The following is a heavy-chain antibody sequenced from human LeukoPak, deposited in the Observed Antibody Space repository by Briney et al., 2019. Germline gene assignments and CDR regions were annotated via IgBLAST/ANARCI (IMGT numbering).Heavy chain of an antibody. D-gene: IGHD3-22*01. CDR3: ARYYYDSSGEKNLFDY. CDR1: GGSISSYY. V-gene: IGHV4-59*01. CDR2: IYYSGST. J-gene: IGHJ4*02. Sequence: SETLSLTCTVSGGSISSYYWSWIRQPPGKGLEWIGYIYYSGSTNYNPSLKSRVTISVDTSKNQFSLKLSSVTAADTAVYYCARYYYDSSGEKNLFDYRGQGTLVTVSS.